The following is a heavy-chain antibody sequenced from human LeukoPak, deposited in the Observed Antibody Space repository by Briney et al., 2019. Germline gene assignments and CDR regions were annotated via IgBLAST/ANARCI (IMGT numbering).Heavy chain of an antibody. D-gene: IGHD6-13*01. CDR3: ARDNSSSWSPYFDY. CDR2: ISGSGGST. J-gene: IGHJ4*02. CDR1: GFTFSSYA. V-gene: IGHV3-23*01. Sequence: PGGSLRLSCAASGFTFSSYAMSWVRQAPGKGLEWVSAISGSGGSTYYADSVKGRFTISRDNSKNTLYLQMNSLRAEDTAVYYCARDNSSSWSPYFDYWGQGTLVTVSS.